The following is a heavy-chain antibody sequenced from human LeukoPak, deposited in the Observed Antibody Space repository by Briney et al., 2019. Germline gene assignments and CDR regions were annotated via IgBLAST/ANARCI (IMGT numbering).Heavy chain of an antibody. J-gene: IGHJ4*02. D-gene: IGHD3-22*01. CDR2: ISSSSSYT. V-gene: IGHV3-11*05. CDR3: ARVRRTRDYDSSGWFDY. CDR1: GFTFSDYY. Sequence: PGGSLRLSCAASGFTFSDYYMSWIRQAPGKGLEWVSYISSSSSYTNYADSEKGRFTISRDTAKNSLYLQMNSLRAEDTAVYYSARVRRTRDYDSSGWFDYWGQGTLVTVSS.